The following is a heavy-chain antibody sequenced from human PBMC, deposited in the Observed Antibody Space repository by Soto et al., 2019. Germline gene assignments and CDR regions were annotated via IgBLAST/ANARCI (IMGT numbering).Heavy chain of an antibody. CDR3: AYRVGSRGSFDY. CDR1: GFSLRTSGVS. J-gene: IGHJ4*02. Sequence: QITLKESGPTLVKPTQTLTLTCSFSGFSLRTSGVSVGWIRQPPEKALEWLAFIYWNDDKRYSPSLQSRLTITKDNYKKEVVLTMTNMDPLDTGTYYCAYRVGSRGSFDYWGQGTLVTVSS. V-gene: IGHV2-5*01. CDR2: IYWNDDK. D-gene: IGHD6-25*01.